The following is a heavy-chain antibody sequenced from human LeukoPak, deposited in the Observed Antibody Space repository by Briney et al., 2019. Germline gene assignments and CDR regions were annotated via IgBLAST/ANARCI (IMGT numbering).Heavy chain of an antibody. CDR1: GGSISSYY. V-gene: IGHV4-59*08. CDR2: IYYSGST. Sequence: PSETLSLTCTVSGGSISSYYWSWIRQPPGKGQEWIGYIYYSGSTNYNPSLKSRVTISVDTSKNQFSLKLSSVTAADTAVYYCARLDYYDFYYFDYWGQGTLVTVSS. D-gene: IGHD3-22*01. CDR3: ARLDYYDFYYFDY. J-gene: IGHJ4*02.